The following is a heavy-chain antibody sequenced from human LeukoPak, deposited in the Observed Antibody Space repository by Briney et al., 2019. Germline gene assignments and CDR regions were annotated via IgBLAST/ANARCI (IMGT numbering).Heavy chain of an antibody. Sequence: GGSLRLSCAASGFTFRSYGMHWVRQAPGKGLEYVAFIRYDIDNQYYTDSVKGRFTISRDNSKNTLYLQLNSLRAEDTALYYCAKDRLPVQRGIDYWGQGTLVTVSS. J-gene: IGHJ4*02. CDR3: AKDRLPVQRGIDY. V-gene: IGHV3-30*02. D-gene: IGHD3-16*01. CDR1: GFTFRSYG. CDR2: IRYDIDNQ.